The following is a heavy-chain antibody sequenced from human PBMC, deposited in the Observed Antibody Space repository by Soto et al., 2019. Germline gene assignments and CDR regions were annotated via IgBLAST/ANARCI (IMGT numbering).Heavy chain of an antibody. CDR1: GGSLTGYY. Sequence: QVQLQQWCGGLLKPSETLSLTCTVNGGSLTGYYWSWIRQPPGKGLEWIGEVKDGGSTNYSPSLRGRVSISADTSKKHFSLRLNSVTAADTAVYFCARGQEGIVATHWDQGALVTVSS. V-gene: IGHV4-34*01. D-gene: IGHD5-12*01. CDR3: ARGQEGIVATH. CDR2: VKDGGST. J-gene: IGHJ4*02.